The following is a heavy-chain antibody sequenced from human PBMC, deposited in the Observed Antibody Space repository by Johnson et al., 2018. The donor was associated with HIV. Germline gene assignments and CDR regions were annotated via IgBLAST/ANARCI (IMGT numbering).Heavy chain of an antibody. J-gene: IGHJ3*02. Sequence: QVLLLESGGGVVQPGWSLRLSCAVSGFTFSGYGMHWVRQTPGKGLEWVSVIYSAGSIYYADSVRGRFTISRDNSKNTLYLQMNSVRVEDTALYYCARARYGDLLNLDAFDIWGQGTMVTVSS. CDR1: GFTFSGYG. D-gene: IGHD4-17*01. V-gene: IGHV3-NL1*01. CDR2: IYSAGSI. CDR3: ARARYGDLLNLDAFDI.